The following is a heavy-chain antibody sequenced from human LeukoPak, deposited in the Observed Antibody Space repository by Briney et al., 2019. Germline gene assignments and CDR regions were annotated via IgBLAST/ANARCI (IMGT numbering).Heavy chain of an antibody. CDR1: GGSFSGYY. J-gene: IGHJ6*02. CDR3: AGSYSSGSYDEYYYYYYGMDV. Sequence: PSETLSLTCAVYGGSFSGYYWSWIRQPPGKGLEWIGEINHSGSTNYNPPLKSRVTISVDTSKNQFSLKLSSVPAADTAVYYCAGSYSSGSYDEYYYYYYGMDVWGQGTTVTVSS. V-gene: IGHV4-34*01. D-gene: IGHD6-19*01. CDR2: INHSGST.